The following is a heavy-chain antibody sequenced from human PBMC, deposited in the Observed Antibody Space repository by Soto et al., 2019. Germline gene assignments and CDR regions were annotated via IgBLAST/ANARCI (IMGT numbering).Heavy chain of an antibody. D-gene: IGHD6-13*01. CDR3: AREGGSSSWHNWFDP. J-gene: IGHJ5*02. CDR1: GGSISSYY. V-gene: IGHV4-4*07. Sequence: QVQLQESGPGLVKPSETLSLTCTVSGGSISSYYWSWIRQPAGKGLEWIGRIYTSGSTNYNPSLKSRITMSVDTSKNQFSLKRSSVTAADTAVYYCAREGGSSSWHNWFDPWGQGTLVTVSS. CDR2: IYTSGST.